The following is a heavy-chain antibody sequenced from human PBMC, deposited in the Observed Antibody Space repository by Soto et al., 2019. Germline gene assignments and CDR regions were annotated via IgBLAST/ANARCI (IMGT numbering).Heavy chain of an antibody. D-gene: IGHD3-3*01. CDR3: ARDSSDFWSGYNYYYYMDV. Sequence: PSETLSLTCTVSGGSISSYYWSWIRQPPGKGLEWIGYIYCSGSTNYNPSLKSRVTISVDTSKNQFSLKLSSVTAADTAVYYCARDSSDFWSGYNYYYYMDVWGKGTTVTVSS. V-gene: IGHV4-59*12. CDR2: IYCSGST. J-gene: IGHJ6*03. CDR1: GGSISSYY.